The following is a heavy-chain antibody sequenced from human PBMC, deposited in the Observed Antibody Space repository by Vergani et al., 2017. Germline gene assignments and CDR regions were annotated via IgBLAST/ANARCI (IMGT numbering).Heavy chain of an antibody. CDR2: IYPNGIG. V-gene: IGHV4-4*07. CDR3: ARGNCGVNCPKYNWLAP. CDR1: GGSMSDFY. D-gene: IGHD2-21*01. J-gene: IGHJ5*02. Sequence: QVHLQESGPGVVKPSDTLSLTCTVSGGSMSDFYWTWIRQPAGRGLGWIGRIYPNGIGNYNESLRSRLTMSIDTSRSQFSLSLCSVTAADTAVYYCARGNCGVNCPKYNWLAPWGRGILVTISS.